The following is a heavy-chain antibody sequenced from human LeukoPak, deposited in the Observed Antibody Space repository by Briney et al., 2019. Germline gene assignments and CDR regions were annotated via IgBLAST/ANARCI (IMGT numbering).Heavy chain of an antibody. CDR2: IWYDGSNK. V-gene: IGHV3-33*06. J-gene: IGHJ4*02. Sequence: PGRSLRLSCAASGFTFSTYGMHWVRQAPGKGLEWVAVIWYDGSNKYYAESVKDRFTISRDNSKNTLYLQVNSLRAAHTPVYHLAKTPSGTPYRFDYWGQGTLVTVSS. CDR1: GFTFSTYG. CDR3: AKTPSGTPYRFDY. D-gene: IGHD1-7*01.